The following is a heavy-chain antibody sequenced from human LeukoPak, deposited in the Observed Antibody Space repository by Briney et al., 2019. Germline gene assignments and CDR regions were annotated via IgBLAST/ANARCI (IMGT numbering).Heavy chain of an antibody. V-gene: IGHV4-34*01. Sequence: SETLSLTCAVYGGSFSGYYWSWIRQPPGKGLEWIGEINHSGSTNYNPSLKSRVTISVDTSKNQFSLKLSSVTAADTAVYYCARGDSDMDVWGKGTTVTVSS. CDR2: INHSGST. CDR3: ARGDSDMDV. J-gene: IGHJ6*03. CDR1: GGSFSGYY.